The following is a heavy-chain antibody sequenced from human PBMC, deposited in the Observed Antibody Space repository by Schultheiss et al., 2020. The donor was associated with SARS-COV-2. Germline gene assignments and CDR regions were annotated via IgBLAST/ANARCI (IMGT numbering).Heavy chain of an antibody. V-gene: IGHV1-2*02. J-gene: IGHJ4*02. CDR2: INPNSGGT. CDR3: ATVSSGWYFGFDY. CDR1: GYTFTGYY. Sequence: ASVKVSCKASGYTFTGYYMHWVRQAPGQGLEWMGWINPNSGGTNYAQKFQGRVTMTRDTSISTAYMELSRLRSDDTAVYYCATVSSGWYFGFDYWGQGTLVTVSS. D-gene: IGHD6-19*01.